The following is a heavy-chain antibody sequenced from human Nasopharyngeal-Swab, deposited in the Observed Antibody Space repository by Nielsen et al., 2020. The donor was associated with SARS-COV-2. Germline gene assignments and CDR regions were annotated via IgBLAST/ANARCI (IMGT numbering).Heavy chain of an antibody. J-gene: IGHJ5*02. D-gene: IGHD3-3*01. CDR3: AATSVLRFLEWLNNWFDP. V-gene: IGHV4-39*01. Sequence: GSLRLSCTVSGGSISSSSYYWGSIRQPPGKGLEWIGSIYYSGSTYYNPSLKSRVTISVDTSKNQFSLKLSSVTAADTAVYYCAATSVLRFLEWLNNWFDPWGQGTLVTVSS. CDR1: GGSISSSSYY. CDR2: IYYSGST.